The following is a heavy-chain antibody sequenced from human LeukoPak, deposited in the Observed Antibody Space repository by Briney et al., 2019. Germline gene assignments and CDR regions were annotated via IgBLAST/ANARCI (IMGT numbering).Heavy chain of an antibody. CDR3: AKTYYSSSGSWD. Sequence: KTSETLSLTCTVSGGSISSYYWSWIRQPPGKGLEWIGYIYYTGNPNYNPSLKSRVTISLDTSKNQFSLRLNSVTAADTAVYYCAKTYYSSSGSWDWGQGTLVTVSS. CDR2: IYYTGNP. CDR1: GGSISSYY. J-gene: IGHJ1*01. V-gene: IGHV4-59*01. D-gene: IGHD3-10*01.